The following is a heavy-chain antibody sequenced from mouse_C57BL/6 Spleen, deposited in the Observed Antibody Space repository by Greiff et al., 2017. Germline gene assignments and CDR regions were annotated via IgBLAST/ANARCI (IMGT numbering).Heavy chain of an antibody. CDR1: GSSLTSYA. V-gene: IGHV2-9-1*01. CDR2: IWTGGGT. D-gene: IGHD2-4*01. CDR3: ARSSLIYCDYGEFAY. J-gene: IGHJ3*01. Sequence: VQLQESGPGLVAPSQSLSITCTVSGSSLTSYAISWVRQPPGKGLEWLGVIWTGGGTNYNSALKSRLSISKDNSKSQVFLKMNSLQTDDTARYYCARSSLIYCDYGEFAYWGQGTLVTVAA.